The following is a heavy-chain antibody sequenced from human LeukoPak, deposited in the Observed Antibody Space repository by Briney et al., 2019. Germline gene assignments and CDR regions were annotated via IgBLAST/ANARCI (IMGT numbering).Heavy chain of an antibody. V-gene: IGHV3-9*01. CDR3: AKDNIRIVVAGTIDY. D-gene: IGHD6-19*01. CDR2: ISWNSGSK. CDR1: KFRFDDYA. J-gene: IGHJ4*02. Sequence: GGSLRLSCTASKFRFDDYAMHWVRQAPGKGLEWVSGISWNSGSKGYAGSVKGRFTISRDNAKNSLYLQMNSLRSEDTALYYCAKDNIRIVVAGTIDYWGQGTLVTVSS.